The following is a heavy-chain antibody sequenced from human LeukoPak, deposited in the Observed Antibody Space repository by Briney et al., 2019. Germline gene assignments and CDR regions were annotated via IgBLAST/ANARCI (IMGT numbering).Heavy chain of an antibody. CDR3: ARNFGDYTTGFDY. D-gene: IGHD4-17*01. V-gene: IGHV4-59*01. CDR1: GGSISSYY. CDR2: IYYSGST. Sequence: PSETLSLTCTVSGGSISSYYWSWIWQPPGKGLEWIGYIYYSGSTNYNPSLKSRVTISVDTSKNQFSLKLSSVTAADTAVYYCARNFGDYTTGFDYWGQGTLVTVSS. J-gene: IGHJ4*02.